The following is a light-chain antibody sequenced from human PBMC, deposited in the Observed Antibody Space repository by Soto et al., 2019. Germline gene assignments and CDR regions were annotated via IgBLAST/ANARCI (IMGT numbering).Light chain of an antibody. CDR2: LKSDGSH. CDR3: QTWGTGIVV. J-gene: IGLJ2*01. Sequence: QLVLTQSPSASASLGASVNLTCTLISGHRSDALAGHQQQPEKGPRYFMKLKSDGSHSKGDGIPARFSGSSSGAERYLTISSLQSEDEADYNCQTWGTGIVVFGGGTKLTVL. CDR1: SGHRSDA. V-gene: IGLV4-69*01.